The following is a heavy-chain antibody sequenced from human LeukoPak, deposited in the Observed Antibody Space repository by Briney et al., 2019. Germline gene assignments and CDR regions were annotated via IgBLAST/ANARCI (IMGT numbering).Heavy chain of an antibody. CDR1: GGSFSGYY. CDR3: ARRDGSGYYNY. CDR2: INHSGST. Sequence: SETLSLTCAVYGGSFSGYYWSWIRQPPGKGLEWIGEINHSGSTNYNPSLKSRVTMSVDTPKNQFSLGLSSVTAADTALYYCARRDGSGYYNYWGQGTLVTVSS. J-gene: IGHJ4*02. V-gene: IGHV4-34*01. D-gene: IGHD3-22*01.